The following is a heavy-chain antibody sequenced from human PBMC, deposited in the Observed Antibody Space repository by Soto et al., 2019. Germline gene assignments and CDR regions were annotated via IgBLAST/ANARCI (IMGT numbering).Heavy chain of an antibody. CDR3: ARVVPGAEAWFGP. J-gene: IGHJ5*02. Sequence: ASVKVSCKASGYAFIGYYVHWVRQAPGQPLEWLGWISLYSDGTNYAQKFQGRVSMTTDTSTTTAYMELRSLRSDDTAVYYCARVVPGAEAWFGPWGQGTLVTVSS. V-gene: IGHV1-2*02. CDR2: ISLYSDGT. D-gene: IGHD2-2*01. CDR1: GYAFIGYY.